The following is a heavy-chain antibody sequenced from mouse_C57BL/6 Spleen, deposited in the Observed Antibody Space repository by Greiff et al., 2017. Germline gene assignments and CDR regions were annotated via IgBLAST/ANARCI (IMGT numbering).Heavy chain of an antibody. CDR2: IDPETGGT. D-gene: IGHD1-1*01. J-gene: IGHJ3*01. Sequence: VQLQESGAELVRPGASVTLSCKASGYTFTDYEMHWVKQTPVHGLEWIGAIDPETGGTAYNQKFKGKAILTADKSSSTAYMELRSLTSEDSAVYYCTRLDYGSRPFAYWGQGTLVTVSA. CDR3: TRLDYGSRPFAY. CDR1: GYTFTDYE. V-gene: IGHV1-15*01.